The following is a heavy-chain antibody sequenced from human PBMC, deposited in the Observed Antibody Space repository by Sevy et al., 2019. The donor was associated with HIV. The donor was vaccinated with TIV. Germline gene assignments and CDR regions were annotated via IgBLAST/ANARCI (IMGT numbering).Heavy chain of an antibody. V-gene: IGHV3-48*02. CDR1: EFTFSSYS. D-gene: IGHD3-10*01. CDR2: ITSSSRSI. Sequence: GGSLRLSCAASEFTFSSYSMNWVRQAPGKGLEYLSYITSSSRSIYYADSVKGRFTISRDNAKNSLYLQMNSLRDEDTAVYYCARDYKYAFDIWGQGTMVTVSS. J-gene: IGHJ3*02. CDR3: ARDYKYAFDI.